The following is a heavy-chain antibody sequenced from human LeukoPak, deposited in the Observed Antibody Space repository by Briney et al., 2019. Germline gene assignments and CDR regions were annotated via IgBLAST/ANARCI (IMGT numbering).Heavy chain of an antibody. J-gene: IGHJ5*02. D-gene: IGHD7-27*01. CDR3: ARFLGTGPEDVDWFDP. CDR2: IYYSGST. V-gene: IGHV4-59*01. Sequence: PSETLSLTCTVSGGSISSYYWSWLRQPPGKGLEWIGYIYYSGSTNYNPSLTNRVTISVDTSKNQFSLKLSSVTAADTAVYYCARFLGTGPEDVDWFDPWGQGTLVTVSS. CDR1: GGSISSYY.